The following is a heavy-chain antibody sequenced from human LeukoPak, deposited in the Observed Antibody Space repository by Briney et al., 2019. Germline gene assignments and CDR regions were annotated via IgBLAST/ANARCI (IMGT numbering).Heavy chain of an antibody. CDR1: GGSISTMNYY. D-gene: IGHD4-17*01. CDR3: ARRGNHGDYF. J-gene: IGHJ4*02. CDR2: IYYSGNS. V-gene: IGHV4-39*01. Sequence: PSETLSLTCTVSGGSISTMNYYWGWIRQPSGQGLEWIGSIYYSGNSYYNPSLQSRVTISVDTSQNQFSLNLTSVTAADTSVYYCARRGNHGDYFWGQGILVTVSS.